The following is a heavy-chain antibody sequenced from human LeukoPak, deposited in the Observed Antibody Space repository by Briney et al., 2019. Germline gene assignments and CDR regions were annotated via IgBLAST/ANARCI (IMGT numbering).Heavy chain of an antibody. CDR3: ARGLRPDEGYFDY. V-gene: IGHV4-34*01. J-gene: IGHJ4*02. CDR1: GGSFSGYY. Sequence: PSETLSLTCAVYGGSFSGYYWSWIRQPPGKGLEWIGEINHSGSTNYNPSLKSRVTISVDTSKNQFSLKLSSVTAADTAVYYCARGLRPDEGYFDYWGQGTLVTVSS. CDR2: INHSGST.